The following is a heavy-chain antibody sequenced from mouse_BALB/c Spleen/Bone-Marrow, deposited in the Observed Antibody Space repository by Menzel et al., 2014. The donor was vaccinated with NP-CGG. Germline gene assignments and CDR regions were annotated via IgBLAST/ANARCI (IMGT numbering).Heavy chain of an antibody. Sequence: VKVVESGPGLVAPSQSLSITCTVSGFSLTGYGVNWVRQPPGKGLEWLGMIWGDGSTDYNSALKSRLSISKDNSKSKVFLKMNRLQTDDTARYYCARREYGNYVAYWGKRPLLTVSA. CDR1: GFSLTGYG. CDR3: ARREYGNYVAY. J-gene: IGHJ3*01. V-gene: IGHV2-6-7*01. CDR2: IWGDGST. D-gene: IGHD2-10*02.